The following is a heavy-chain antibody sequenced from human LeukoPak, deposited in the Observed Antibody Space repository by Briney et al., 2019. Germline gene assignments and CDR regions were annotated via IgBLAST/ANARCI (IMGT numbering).Heavy chain of an antibody. CDR3: ARHSGWFDP. J-gene: IGHJ5*02. V-gene: IGHV4-39*01. Sequence: KPSETLSLICTVSGGSTSSSSYYWGWIRQPPGKGLEWIGSIYYSGSTYYNPSLKSRVTISVDTSKNQFSLKLSSVTAADTAVYYCARHSGWFDPWGQGTLVTVSS. CDR1: GGSTSSSSYY. CDR2: IYYSGST.